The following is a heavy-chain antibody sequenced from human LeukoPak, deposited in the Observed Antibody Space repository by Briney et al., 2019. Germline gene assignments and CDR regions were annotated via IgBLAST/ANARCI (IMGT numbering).Heavy chain of an antibody. CDR1: GGSFSGYY. J-gene: IGHJ6*03. CDR2: INHSGST. V-gene: IGHV4-34*01. D-gene: IGHD6-19*01. Sequence: PSETLSLTCAVYGGSFSGYYWSWIRQPPRKGLEWIGEINHSGSTNYNPSLKSRVTISVDTSKNQFSLKLSSVTAADTAVYYCARIGTKQWLVRRYCYYYMDVWGKGTTVTISS. CDR3: ARIGTKQWLVRRYCYYYMDV.